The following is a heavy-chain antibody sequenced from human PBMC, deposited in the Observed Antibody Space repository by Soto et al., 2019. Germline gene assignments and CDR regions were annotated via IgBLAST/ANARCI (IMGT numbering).Heavy chain of an antibody. CDR2: INGNDGST. Sequence: ASVKVSCKASGYTFGNYYMHWVRQAPGQGLEWLGIINGNDGSTTYSQKFQDRVTMTRDTSTSTVYMDLSSLRFEDTAVYYCARGPGMGAPDYWGQGILVTVSS. J-gene: IGHJ4*02. V-gene: IGHV1-46*03. D-gene: IGHD1-26*01. CDR1: GYTFGNYY. CDR3: ARGPGMGAPDY.